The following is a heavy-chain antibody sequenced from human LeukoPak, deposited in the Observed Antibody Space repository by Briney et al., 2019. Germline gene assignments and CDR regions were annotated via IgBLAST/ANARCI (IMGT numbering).Heavy chain of an antibody. V-gene: IGHV1-2*02. CDR1: GYTFSSYG. CDR2: INPNSGGT. Sequence: GASVKVSCKASGYTFSSYGITWVRQAPGQGLEWMGWINPNSGGTNYAQKFQGRVTMTRGTPISTAYMELSRLRSDDTAVYYCARDMFGPQDYWGQGTLVTVSS. D-gene: IGHD3-10*02. CDR3: ARDMFGPQDY. J-gene: IGHJ4*02.